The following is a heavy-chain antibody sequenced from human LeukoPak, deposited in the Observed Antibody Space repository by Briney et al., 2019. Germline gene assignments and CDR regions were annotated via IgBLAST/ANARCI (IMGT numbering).Heavy chain of an antibody. CDR2: IRYDGSNK. CDR1: GFTFSSYG. J-gene: IGHJ6*03. Sequence: GGSLRLSCAASGFTFSSYGMHWVRQAPGKGLEWVAFIRYDGSNKYYADSVKGRFTISRDNAKNSLHLHMNSLRAEDTAVYYCARGQAQQWLVSPWNYYYMDVWGKGTTVTISS. V-gene: IGHV3-30*02. D-gene: IGHD6-19*01. CDR3: ARGQAQQWLVSPWNYYYMDV.